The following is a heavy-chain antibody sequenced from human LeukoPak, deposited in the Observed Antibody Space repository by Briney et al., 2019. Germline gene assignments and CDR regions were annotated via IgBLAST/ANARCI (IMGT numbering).Heavy chain of an antibody. V-gene: IGHV3-30*02. J-gene: IGHJ6*03. CDR1: GFTFSSYG. D-gene: IGHD5-12*01. CDR2: IRYDGSNK. Sequence: QAGGSLRLSCAASGFTFSSYGMHWVRQAPGKGLEWVAFIRYDGSNKYYADSVKGRFTISRDNSKNTLYLQMNSLRAEDTAVYYCAREVATIRYSYYYYMDVWGKGTTVTVSS. CDR3: AREVATIRYSYYYYMDV.